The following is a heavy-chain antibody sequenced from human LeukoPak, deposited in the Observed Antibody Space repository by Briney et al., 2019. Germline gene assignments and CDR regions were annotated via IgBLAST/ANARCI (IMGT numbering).Heavy chain of an antibody. CDR3: AKDVVYGGAVAATTPSTFDY. D-gene: IGHD6-19*01. Sequence: GGSLRLSCAAAGYTFDDYVRDWVRQARGEGVEGVSGISWNSGRIAYADSVKGGMTISRETGKKSLYLQTTSLRAEDTALYFCAKDVVYGGAVAATTPSTFDYGGQGTLVPVS. J-gene: IGHJ4*02. CDR2: ISWNSGRI. V-gene: IGHV3-9*01. CDR1: GYTFDDYV.